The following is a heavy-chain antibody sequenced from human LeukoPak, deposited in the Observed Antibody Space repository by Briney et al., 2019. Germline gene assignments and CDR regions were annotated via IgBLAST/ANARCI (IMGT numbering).Heavy chain of an antibody. CDR3: ARLMSSGSYSFDY. J-gene: IGHJ4*02. CDR1: GYSFSGYY. V-gene: IGHV1-2*02. CDR2: ISPNSGGT. Sequence: ASVKVSCKASGYSFSGYYIHWVRQAPGQGLEWMGWISPNSGGTTYAQKFQGRVTMTRDTSISTAYMEVNRLRYDDTAMYYCARLMSSGSYSFDYWGQGTLVTVSS. D-gene: IGHD1-26*01.